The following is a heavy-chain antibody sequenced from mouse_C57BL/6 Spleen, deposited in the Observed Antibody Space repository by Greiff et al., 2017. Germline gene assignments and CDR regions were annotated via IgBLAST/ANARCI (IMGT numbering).Heavy chain of an antibody. CDR1: GYTFTSYT. CDR2: INPSSGYT. V-gene: IGHV1-4*01. Sequence: VQLQQSGAELARPGASVKMSCKASGYTFTSYTMHWVKQRPGQGLEWIGYINPSSGYTKYNQKFKDKATLTADKSSSTAYMQLSSLTSEDSAVYYCARDSSGYDYLDYWGQGTTLTVSS. CDR3: ARDSSGYDYLDY. J-gene: IGHJ2*01. D-gene: IGHD3-2*02.